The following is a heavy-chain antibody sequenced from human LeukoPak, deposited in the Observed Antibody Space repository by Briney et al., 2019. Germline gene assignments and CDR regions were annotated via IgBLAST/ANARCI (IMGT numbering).Heavy chain of an antibody. CDR1: GGTFSSYA. D-gene: IGHD7-27*01. CDR2: IIPIFGTA. CDR3: VRTPPNWGFDY. V-gene: IGHV1-69*05. Sequence: ASVKVSCKASGGTFSSYAISWVRQAPGQGLEWMGGIIPIFGTANYAQKFQGRVTMTSDSSISIAYMELSSLRSEDTAIYYCVRTPPNWGFDYWGQGTLVTVSS. J-gene: IGHJ4*02.